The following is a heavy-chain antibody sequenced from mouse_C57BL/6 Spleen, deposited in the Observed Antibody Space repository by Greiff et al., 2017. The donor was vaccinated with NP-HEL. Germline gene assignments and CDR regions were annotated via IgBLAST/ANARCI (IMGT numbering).Heavy chain of an antibody. CDR2: IDPSDSET. D-gene: IGHD4-1*01. J-gene: IGHJ4*01. CDR1: GYTYTSYW. V-gene: IGHV1-52*01. CDR3: ARELGGDYAMDY. Sequence: QVQLQQPGAELVRPGSSVKLSCKASGYTYTSYWMHWVKQRPIQGLEWIGNIDPSDSETHYNQKFKDKATLTVDKSSSTAYMQLSSLTSEDSAVYYCARELGGDYAMDYWGQGTSVTVSS.